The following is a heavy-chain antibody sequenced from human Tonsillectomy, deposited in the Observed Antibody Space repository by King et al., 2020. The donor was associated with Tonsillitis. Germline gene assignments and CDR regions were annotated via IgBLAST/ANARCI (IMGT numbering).Heavy chain of an antibody. D-gene: IGHD2-15*01. V-gene: IGHV5-51*01. CDR1: GYSFTSYW. CDR2: IYPGDSDT. CDR3: ARQAVGYCSGGSCYDFDY. Sequence: QLVQSGAEVKKPGESLKISCKGSGYSFTSYWIGWVRQMPGKGLEWMGIIYPGDSDTRYSPSFQGQVTISADKSISTAYLQWSSLKASDTAMYYCARQAVGYCSGGSCYDFDYWGQGTLVTVSS. J-gene: IGHJ4*02.